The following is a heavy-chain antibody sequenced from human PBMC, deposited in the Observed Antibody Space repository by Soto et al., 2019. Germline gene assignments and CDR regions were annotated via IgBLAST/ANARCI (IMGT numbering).Heavy chain of an antibody. CDR1: GFTFSSYA. J-gene: IGHJ4*02. CDR2: TSSSGGST. CDR3: AKDGGYGSGSYYSDD. Sequence: EVQLLESGGGLVQPVGSLRLSCAASGFTFSSYAMSWVRQAPGKGLEWVSTTSSSGGSTYYVDSVKGRFTISRDNSKNTFYLQMNSLRAEDMAVYYCAKDGGYGSGSYYSDDWGQGTLVTVS. D-gene: IGHD3-10*01. V-gene: IGHV3-23*01.